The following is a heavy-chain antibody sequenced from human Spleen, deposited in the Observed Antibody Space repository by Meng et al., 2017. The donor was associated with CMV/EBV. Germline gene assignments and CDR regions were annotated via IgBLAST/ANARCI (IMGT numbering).Heavy chain of an antibody. J-gene: IGHJ4*02. V-gene: IGHV3-30*18. CDR1: AFTFGIHG. Sequence: SAFTFGIHGMRWVRQAPGKGLEWLTVISSHGDNKYYGESVNGQFSISRDNSKNTMYLQLSSLRPEDTALYYCAKGCGGSPNCFIIDSWGQGALVTVSS. D-gene: IGHD2-21*01. CDR3: AKGCGGSPNCFIIDS. CDR2: ISSHGDNK.